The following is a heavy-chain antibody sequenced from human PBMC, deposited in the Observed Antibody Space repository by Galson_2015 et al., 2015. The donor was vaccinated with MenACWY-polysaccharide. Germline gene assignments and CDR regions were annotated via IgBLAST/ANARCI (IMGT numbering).Heavy chain of an antibody. CDR2: ISPSSEDI. J-gene: IGHJ3*02. CDR1: GFTFSSYS. V-gene: IGHV3-21*01. CDR3: AREGQRMSARQGPQVRRFAFYI. Sequence: SLRLSCAASGFTFSSYSINWVRQAPGKGPEWVSSISPSSEDIYYVDSVKGRFTIFRDNAKNLVNLQMNSLRAEDTAVHYCAREGQRMSARQGPQVRRFAFYIWGQGTMVTVSS. D-gene: IGHD3-22*01.